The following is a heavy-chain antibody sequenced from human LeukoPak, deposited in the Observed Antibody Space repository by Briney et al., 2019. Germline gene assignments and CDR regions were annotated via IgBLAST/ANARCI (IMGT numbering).Heavy chain of an antibody. Sequence: SETLSLTCSVSGGSISRHYWTWIRQPPGKGLERIGYTHFSGSTNYNPSLKSRATTSLDRAKNQISLTLTSVTAADTAVYFCARAKAAGSYDFWGQGTLVTVSS. D-gene: IGHD6-13*01. CDR1: GGSISRHY. J-gene: IGHJ4*02. CDR2: THFSGST. CDR3: ARAKAAGSYDF. V-gene: IGHV4-59*11.